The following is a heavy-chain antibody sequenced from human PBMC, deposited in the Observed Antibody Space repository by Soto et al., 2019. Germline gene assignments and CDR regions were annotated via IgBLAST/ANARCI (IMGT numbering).Heavy chain of an antibody. CDR3: ARGTTTYDFWSGYTHND. D-gene: IGHD3-3*01. CDR2: IIPIFGTA. V-gene: IGHV1-69*01. Sequence: QVQLVQSGAAVKKPGSSVKVSCKASGGTFSSYAISWVRQAPGQGLEWMGGIIPIFGTANYAQKFQGRVTITEDESTSTAYMELTSLRSEDTAVYYCARGTTTYDFWSGYTHNDWGQGTLVTVSS. J-gene: IGHJ4*02. CDR1: GGTFSSYA.